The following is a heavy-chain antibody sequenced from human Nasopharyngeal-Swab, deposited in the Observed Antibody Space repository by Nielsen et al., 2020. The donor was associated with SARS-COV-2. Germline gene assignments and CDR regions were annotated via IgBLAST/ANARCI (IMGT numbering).Heavy chain of an antibody. D-gene: IGHD2-21*02. CDR3: TTDLAYCGGDCYSPYYYGMDV. V-gene: IGHV3-15*01. Sequence: VRQAPGKGLEWVGRIKSKTDGETTDYAAPVKGRFTISRDDSKNTLYLQVNSLKTEDTAVYYCTTDLAYCGGDCYSPYYYGMDVWGQGTTVTVSS. J-gene: IGHJ6*02. CDR2: IKSKTDGETT.